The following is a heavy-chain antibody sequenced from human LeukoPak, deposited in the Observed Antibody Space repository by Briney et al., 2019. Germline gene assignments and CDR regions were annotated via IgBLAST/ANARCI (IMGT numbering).Heavy chain of an antibody. CDR3: AKDGMSMVQGAPLDY. D-gene: IGHD3-10*01. V-gene: IGHV3-30*18. CDR2: ISYDGSNK. J-gene: IGHJ4*02. CDR1: GFTFSSYG. Sequence: PGGSLRLSCAASGFTFSSYGMHWVRQAPGKGLEWVAVISYDGSNKYYADSVKGRFTISRDNSKNTLYLQMNSLRAEDTAVYYCAKDGMSMVQGAPLDYWGQGTLVTVSS.